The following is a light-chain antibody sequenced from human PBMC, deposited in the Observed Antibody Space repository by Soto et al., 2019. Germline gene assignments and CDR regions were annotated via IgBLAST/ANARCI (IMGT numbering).Light chain of an antibody. Sequence: IVLTQSPTTLSLWPGETAVLSCRASQIISSSLSWDQQRPGQAPRLLIYDASNRAPGIPARFSGSGSGTVFTLTISSIESEDFALYDCHQRSSWITFGQGTRLEIE. V-gene: IGKV3-11*01. CDR2: DAS. CDR3: HQRSSWIT. CDR1: QIISSS. J-gene: IGKJ5*01.